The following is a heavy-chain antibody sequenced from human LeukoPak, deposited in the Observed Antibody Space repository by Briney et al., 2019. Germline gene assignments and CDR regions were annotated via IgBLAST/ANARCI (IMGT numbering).Heavy chain of an antibody. V-gene: IGHV3-74*01. Sequence: PGGSLRLSCAASGFTFSSYWMHWVRQAPGGGLVWASRLNSDGSSTRYADSVKGRFTISRDNAKNTLYLQMDSLRAEDTAVYFCAKDQGIAVAGTGDAFDIWGEGTRVTVSS. J-gene: IGHJ3*02. D-gene: IGHD6-19*01. CDR1: GFTFSSYW. CDR3: AKDQGIAVAGTGDAFDI. CDR2: LNSDGSST.